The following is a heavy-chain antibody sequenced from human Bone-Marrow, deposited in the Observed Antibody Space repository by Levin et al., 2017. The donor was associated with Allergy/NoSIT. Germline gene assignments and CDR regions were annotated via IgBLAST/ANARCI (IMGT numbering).Heavy chain of an antibody. Sequence: GESLKISCSASVFTFRRSGMPWVRQAPGKGLEWVAVISYDGSNKYYADSVKGRFTISRDNSKNTLYLQMNSLRAEDTAVYYCAKLVVVISSDAFDIWGQGTMVTVSS. CDR2: ISYDGSNK. D-gene: IGHD3-22*01. J-gene: IGHJ3*02. V-gene: IGHV3-30*18. CDR3: AKLVVVISSDAFDI. CDR1: VFTFRRSG.